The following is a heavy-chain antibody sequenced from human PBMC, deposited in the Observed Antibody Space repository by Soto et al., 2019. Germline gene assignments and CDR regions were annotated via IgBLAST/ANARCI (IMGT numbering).Heavy chain of an antibody. D-gene: IGHD3-3*01. Sequence: SETLSLTCAVSGGSISSGGYSWSWIRQPPGKGLEWIGYIYHSGSTYYNPSLKSRVTISVDRSKNQFSLKLSSVTAADTAVYYCASFQRVWSGYSRTSPIAYWGQGTPVTVSS. V-gene: IGHV4-30-2*01. J-gene: IGHJ4*02. CDR2: IYHSGST. CDR1: GGSISSGGYS. CDR3: ASFQRVWSGYSRTSPIAY.